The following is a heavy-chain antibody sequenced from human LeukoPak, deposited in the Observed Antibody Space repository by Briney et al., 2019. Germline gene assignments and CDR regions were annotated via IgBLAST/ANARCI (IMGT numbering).Heavy chain of an antibody. J-gene: IGHJ4*02. CDR2: IYYSGST. D-gene: IGHD1-26*01. Sequence: NTSETLSLTCTVSGGSISSYYWSWIRQPPGKGLEWIGYIYYSGSTNYNPSLKSRVTISVDTSKNQFSLKLSSVTAADTAVYYCARHPATIGWEIDYWGQGTLVTVSS. CDR3: ARHPATIGWEIDY. CDR1: GGSISSYY. V-gene: IGHV4-59*08.